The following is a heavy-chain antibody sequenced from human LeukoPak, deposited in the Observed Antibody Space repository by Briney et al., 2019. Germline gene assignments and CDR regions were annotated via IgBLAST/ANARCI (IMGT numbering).Heavy chain of an antibody. CDR2: MNPNNGNT. V-gene: IGHV1-8*01. CDR1: GFKFTSYD. J-gene: IGHJ5*02. D-gene: IGHD3-3*01. Sequence: RASVKVSCKAVGFKFTSYDINWVRQASGQGLEWMGWMNPNNGNTGYAQKFQGRVTMTRDTSTSTAYMELRGLTSDDTAVYYCARDLTGTYYDFWSGYLGRFDPWGQGTLVTVSS. CDR3: ARDLTGTYYDFWSGYLGRFDP.